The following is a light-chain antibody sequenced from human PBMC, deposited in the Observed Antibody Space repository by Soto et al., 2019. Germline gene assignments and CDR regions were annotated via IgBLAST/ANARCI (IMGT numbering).Light chain of an antibody. CDR3: GTWDSSLSAWV. CDR2: DNN. CDR1: SSNIGNNY. J-gene: IGLJ2*01. Sequence: QSVLTQPPSVSAAPGQKVTISCSGSSSNIGNNYISWYQQLPGAAPKLLIYDNNMRPSGVPDRFSGSKSGTSATLDITGLQTGDEADYYCGTWDSSLSAWVFGGGAKLTVL. V-gene: IGLV1-51*01.